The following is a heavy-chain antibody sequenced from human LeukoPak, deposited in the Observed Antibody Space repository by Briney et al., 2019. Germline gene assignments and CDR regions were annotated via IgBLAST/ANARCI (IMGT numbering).Heavy chain of an antibody. J-gene: IGHJ5*02. CDR2: ISGSGGST. CDR1: GFTFSSYA. CDR3: AKYIISGTTSSWFDP. D-gene: IGHD1-1*01. V-gene: IGHV3-23*01. Sequence: GGSLRLSCAASGFTFSSYAMSWVRQAPGKGLEWVSAISGSGGSTYYADSVKGRFTISRDNSKNTLYLQMNSLRAEDTAVYYCAKYIISGTTSSWFDPWGQGTLVTVSS.